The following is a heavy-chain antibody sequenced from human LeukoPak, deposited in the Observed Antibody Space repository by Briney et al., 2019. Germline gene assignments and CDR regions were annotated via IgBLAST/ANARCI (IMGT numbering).Heavy chain of an antibody. CDR3: AKESGLTVTTYYFDS. CDR1: GFTFTNYA. V-gene: IGHV3-23*01. D-gene: IGHD4-17*01. Sequence: GGSLRLSCAASGFTFTNYAVSWVRQAPGKGLEWVSGISGSGGDTYYADSVKGRFTISRDNPKKTLYLQMNSLRGEDTAVYYCAKESGLTVTTYYFDSWGQGTLVTVSS. CDR2: ISGSGGDT. J-gene: IGHJ4*02.